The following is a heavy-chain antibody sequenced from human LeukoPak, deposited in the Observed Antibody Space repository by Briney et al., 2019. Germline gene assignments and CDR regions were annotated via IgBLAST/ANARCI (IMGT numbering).Heavy chain of an antibody. CDR3: AKDMVDYYDSSGSYGMDV. D-gene: IGHD3-22*01. CDR2: ISYDGSNK. V-gene: IGHV3-30*18. J-gene: IGHJ6*02. Sequence: PGGSLRLSCAASGFTFTSYVMHWVRQAPGKGLEWVAVISYDGSNKYYADSVKGRFTISRDNSKNTLYLQMNSLRAEDTAVYYCAKDMVDYYDSSGSYGMDVWGQGTTVTVSS. CDR1: GFTFTSYV.